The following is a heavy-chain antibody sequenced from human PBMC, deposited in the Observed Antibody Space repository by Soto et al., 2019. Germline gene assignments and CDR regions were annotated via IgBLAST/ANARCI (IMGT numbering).Heavy chain of an antibody. CDR3: ARGADYISLPGDDAFDI. CDR1: GGSSSSYY. J-gene: IGHJ3*02. V-gene: IGHV4-59*01. Sequence: PSETLSLTCTVSGGSSSSYYWSWIRQPPGKGLEWIGYIYYSGSTNYNPSLKSRVTISVGTSKNQFSLKLSSVTAADTAVYYCARGADYISLPGDDAFDIWGQGTMVTVSS. CDR2: IYYSGST. D-gene: IGHD3-16*01.